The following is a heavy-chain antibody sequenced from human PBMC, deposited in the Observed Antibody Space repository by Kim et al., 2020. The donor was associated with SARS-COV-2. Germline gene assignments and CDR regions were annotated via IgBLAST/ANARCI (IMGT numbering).Heavy chain of an antibody. CDR3: ARMYGSGSYFVD. Sequence: YYSTSLKTRLTISKDTSKNQVVLTMTNMDPVDTATYYCARMYGSGSYFVDWGQGTLVTVSS. V-gene: IGHV2-70*01. D-gene: IGHD3-10*01. J-gene: IGHJ4*02.